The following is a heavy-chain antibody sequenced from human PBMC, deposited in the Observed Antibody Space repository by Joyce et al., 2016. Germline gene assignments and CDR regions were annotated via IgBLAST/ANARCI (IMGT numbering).Heavy chain of an antibody. CDR1: GFTCRNYA. J-gene: IGHJ5*01. V-gene: IGHV3-64D*06. D-gene: IGHD2-15*01. Sequence: EVQLVESGGGLVQRGGSLRLSCSASGFTCRNYAMHWVRQGPGKRPEYVSSIDTNGGTTYYADSVEGRFIISRENSKNTLYLQMSLLRIEDTAIYYCVKGPGEIVVGWFASWGQGTLVAVSS. CDR3: VKGPGEIVVGWFAS. CDR2: IDTNGGTT.